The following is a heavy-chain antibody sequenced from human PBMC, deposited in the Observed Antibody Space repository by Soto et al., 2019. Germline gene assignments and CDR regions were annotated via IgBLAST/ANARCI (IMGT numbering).Heavy chain of an antibody. J-gene: IGHJ6*02. CDR2: ISSSGGTI. D-gene: IGHD6-6*01. CDR3: AKDQVAARRYYYYGMDV. CDR1: GFTFSNYA. V-gene: IGHV3-23*01. Sequence: EVQLLESGGGLVQPGGSLRLSCAASGFTFSNYAMSWVRQAPGKGLEWVSSISSSGGTIYYADSVKGRFTISRDNSKNTLCLQVNSLRAEDTAIYFCAKDQVAARRYYYYGMDVWGQGTTVTVSS.